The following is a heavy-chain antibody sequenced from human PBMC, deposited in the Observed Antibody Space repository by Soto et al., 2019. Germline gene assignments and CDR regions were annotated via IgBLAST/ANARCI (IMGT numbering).Heavy chain of an antibody. CDR3: ARAQKNIAAPAVYYYYMDV. CDR1: GGSISSYY. CDR2: IYYSGST. D-gene: IGHD6-13*01. V-gene: IGHV4-59*01. J-gene: IGHJ6*03. Sequence: QVQLQESGPGLVKPSETLSLTCTVSGGSISSYYWSWIRQPPGKGLEWIGYIYYSGSTNYNPSLKSRVHISVYTSKDQFSLKLSSVTAADTVVYYCARAQKNIAAPAVYYYYMDVWGKGTPVTVSS.